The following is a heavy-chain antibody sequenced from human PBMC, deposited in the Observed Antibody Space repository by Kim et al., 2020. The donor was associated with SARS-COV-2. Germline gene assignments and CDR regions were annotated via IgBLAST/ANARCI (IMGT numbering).Heavy chain of an antibody. J-gene: IGHJ2*01. D-gene: IGHD5-18*01. CDR2: IYRNGST. Sequence: GGSLRLSCVASEFTISGSYLSWIRQAPGKGLTWVSSIYRNGSTYYAESVEGRFSISRHSSENTLSLQMSSLRPGDTAVYYCARSVGFNYGYGYLDLWGRGAPVTV. CDR3: ARSVGFNYGYGYLDL. CDR1: EFTISGSY. V-gene: IGHV3-53*04.